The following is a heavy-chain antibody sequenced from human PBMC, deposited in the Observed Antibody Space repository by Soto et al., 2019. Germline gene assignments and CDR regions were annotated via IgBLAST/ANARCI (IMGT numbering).Heavy chain of an antibody. D-gene: IGHD3-10*01. CDR2: IYYGGST. V-gene: IGHV4-39*01. Sequence: QLQLQESGPGLVKPSETLSLTCTVSGGSISSSSYYWGWIRQPPGKGLEWFGSIYYGGSTYYNPSLKSRVKITVDTSNNHFSLKLSSVTAADTAVYYCASIVMVRGLTIRPFEYWGQGTLVTVSS. CDR3: ASIVMVRGLTIRPFEY. J-gene: IGHJ4*02. CDR1: GGSISSSSYY.